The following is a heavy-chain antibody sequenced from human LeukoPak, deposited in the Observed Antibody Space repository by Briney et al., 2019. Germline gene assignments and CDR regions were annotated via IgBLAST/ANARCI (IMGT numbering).Heavy chain of an antibody. CDR3: AREEVWEVRGVIAINWFDP. V-gene: IGHV1-3*01. CDR2: INAGNGNT. CDR1: GYTFTSYA. J-gene: IGHJ5*02. Sequence: ASVKVSCKASGYTFTSYAMHWVRQAPGHRLEWMGWINAGNGNTKYSQKFQGRVTITRDTSASTAYMELSSLRSEDTAVYYCAREEVWEVRGVIAINWFDPWGQGTLVTVSS. D-gene: IGHD3-10*01.